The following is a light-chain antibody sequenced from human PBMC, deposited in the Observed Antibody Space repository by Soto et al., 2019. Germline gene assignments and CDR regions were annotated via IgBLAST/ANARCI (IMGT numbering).Light chain of an antibody. CDR2: DTS. V-gene: IGKV3-11*01. CDR1: QSVSRY. Sequence: EIVLTQSPATLSLSPGEGATLSCRASQSVSRYFAWYQQKPGQAPRLLIYDTSNRAIGIPARFSGSGSGTDFTLTISSLEPEDSAVYYCQQRTSLPLFTFGPGTKVDIK. CDR3: QQRTSLPLFT. J-gene: IGKJ3*01.